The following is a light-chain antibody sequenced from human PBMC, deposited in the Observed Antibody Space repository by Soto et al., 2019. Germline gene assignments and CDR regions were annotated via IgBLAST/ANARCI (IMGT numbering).Light chain of an antibody. V-gene: IGLV1-51*02. Sequence: QSVLTQPPSVSAAPGQTVAISCSGSSSHIGTNYVSWYQQLPGTAPKLLIYENNKRPSGIPDRFSGSESGTSATLGITGLQTGDEADYYCGTWDSSLTSWGFGGGTKLTVL. CDR1: SSHIGTNY. J-gene: IGLJ3*02. CDR3: GTWDSSLTSWG. CDR2: ENN.